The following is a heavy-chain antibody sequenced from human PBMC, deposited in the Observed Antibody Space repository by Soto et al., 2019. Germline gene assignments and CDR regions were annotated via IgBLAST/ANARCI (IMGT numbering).Heavy chain of an antibody. CDR3: ARTGQGPYYFDY. CDR1: GFTSIIYE. CDR2: ISSSGSTI. V-gene: IGHV3-48*03. Sequence: EVQLVESGGGWVKPGGPLRFSVAASGFTSIIYEMNWVRQAPGKGVEWVSYISSSGSTIYYADSVKGRFTISRDNAKNSLYLQMNSLRAEDTAVYYCARTGQGPYYFDYWGQGTLVTVSS. D-gene: IGHD1-1*01. J-gene: IGHJ4*02.